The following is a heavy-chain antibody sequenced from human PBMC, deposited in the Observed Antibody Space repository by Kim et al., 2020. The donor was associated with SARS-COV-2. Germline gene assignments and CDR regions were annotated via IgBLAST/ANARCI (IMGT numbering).Heavy chain of an antibody. CDR2: IYYSGST. CDR1: GGSVSSGSYY. V-gene: IGHV4-61*01. Sequence: SETLSLTCTVSGGSVSSGSYYWSWIRQPPGKGLEWIGYIYYSGSTNYNPSLKSLVTISVDTSKNQFSLKLSSVTAADTAVYYCASNWFSYGSGAPENYYYGMDVWGQGTTVTVSS. J-gene: IGHJ6*02. D-gene: IGHD3-10*01. CDR3: ASNWFSYGSGAPENYYYGMDV.